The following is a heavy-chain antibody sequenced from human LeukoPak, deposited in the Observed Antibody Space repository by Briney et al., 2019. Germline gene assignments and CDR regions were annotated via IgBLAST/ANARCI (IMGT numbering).Heavy chain of an antibody. V-gene: IGHV4-4*07. CDR1: SGSINNYY. CDR3: ARGGRLYSGYDSPGGLDY. J-gene: IGHJ4*02. Sequence: SETLSLTCTVSSGSINNYYRSWIRQPAGEGLEWIGRIYTSGSTDYNPALKSRVTMSVDTSKNQFSLKLTSVTAADTAVYYCARGGRLYSGYDSPGGLDYWGQGTLVTVSS. CDR2: IYTSGST. D-gene: IGHD5-12*01.